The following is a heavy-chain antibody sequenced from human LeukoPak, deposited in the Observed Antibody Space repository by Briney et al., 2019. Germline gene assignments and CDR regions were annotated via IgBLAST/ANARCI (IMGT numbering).Heavy chain of an antibody. CDR2: INHNAETI. CDR3: ARDSDWAFDN. D-gene: IGHD2-21*02. CDR1: GFTFSSYV. V-gene: IGHV3-48*02. Sequence: GGSLRLSCAASGFTFSSYVMSWVRQAPGRGLEWVSYINHNAETIYYADSVKGRFTISRDNAKNVLYLQMNRLRDGDTAVYYCARDSDWAFDNWGQGTLVTVSS. J-gene: IGHJ4*02.